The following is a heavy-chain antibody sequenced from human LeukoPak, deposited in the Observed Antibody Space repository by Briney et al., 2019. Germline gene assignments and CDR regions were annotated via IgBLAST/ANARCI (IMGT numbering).Heavy chain of an antibody. J-gene: IGHJ5*02. CDR3: ASDIVVVPAVRGWFDP. D-gene: IGHD2-2*01. Sequence: GASVKVSCKASGYTFTGYYMHWVRQAPGQGLEWTGWINPNSGGTNYAQKFQGRVTMTRDTSISTAYMELSRLRSDDTAVYYCASDIVVVPAVRGWFDPWGQGTLVTVSS. CDR2: INPNSGGT. V-gene: IGHV1-2*02. CDR1: GYTFTGYY.